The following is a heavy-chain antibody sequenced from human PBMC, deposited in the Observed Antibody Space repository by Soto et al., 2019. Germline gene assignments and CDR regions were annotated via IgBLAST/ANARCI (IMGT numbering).Heavy chain of an antibody. CDR2: IYYSGIT. D-gene: IGHD2-21*02. J-gene: IGHJ4*02. CDR3: ARVCTGGDCYSVVDY. Sequence: QVHLQESGPGLVKPSQTLSLTCTVSGGSISSGDYYWSWIRQPPGKGLEWIGYIYYSGITYYNPSLKRRVTISVDTSNNQFSLKLTSVTAADTAVYYCARVCTGGDCYSVVDYWGQGTLVTVSS. V-gene: IGHV4-30-4*01. CDR1: GGSISSGDYY.